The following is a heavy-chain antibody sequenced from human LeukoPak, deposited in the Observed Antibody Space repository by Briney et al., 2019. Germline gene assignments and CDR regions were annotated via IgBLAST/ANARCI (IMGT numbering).Heavy chain of an antibody. CDR2: ISGYSGNT. CDR1: GGTFSSYA. J-gene: IGHJ4*02. D-gene: IGHD3-22*01. Sequence: ASVKVSCKASGGTFSSYAISWVRQAPGQGLEWMGWISGYSGNTNYAQKLQGRVTMATDTSTSTAYMELRSLRSDDTAVYYCARDSSYYYDSSGYYGLDYWGQGTLVTVSS. CDR3: ARDSSYYYDSSGYYGLDY. V-gene: IGHV1-18*01.